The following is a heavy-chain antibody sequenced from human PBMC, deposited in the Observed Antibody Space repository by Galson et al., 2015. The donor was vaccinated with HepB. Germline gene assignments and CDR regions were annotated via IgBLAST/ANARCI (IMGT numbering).Heavy chain of an antibody. V-gene: IGHV1-46*01. CDR2: INPSGGST. CDR1: GYTFTSYY. D-gene: IGHD4-17*01. Sequence: SVKVSCKASGYTFTSYYMHWVRQAPGQGLEWMGIINPSGGSTSYAQKFQGRVTMTRDTSTSTVYMELSSLRSEDTAVYYCARDTRPAHDYGDPGVDYWGQGTLVTVSS. J-gene: IGHJ4*02. CDR3: ARDTRPAHDYGDPGVDY.